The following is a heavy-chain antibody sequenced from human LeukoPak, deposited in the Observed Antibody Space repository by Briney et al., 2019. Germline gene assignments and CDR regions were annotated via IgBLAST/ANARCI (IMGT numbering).Heavy chain of an antibody. CDR1: GYSISSGYY. V-gene: IGHV4-38-2*01. CDR2: IYHSGST. CDR3: ARHPTYQYCSSTSCQRAPFDY. J-gene: IGHJ4*02. Sequence: PSETLSFTCAVSGYSISSGYYWGWIRQPPGKGLEWIGSIYHSGSTYYNPSLKSRVTISVDTSKNQFSLKLSSVTAAGTAVYYCARHPTYQYCSSTSCQRAPFDYWGQGTLVTVSS. D-gene: IGHD2-2*01.